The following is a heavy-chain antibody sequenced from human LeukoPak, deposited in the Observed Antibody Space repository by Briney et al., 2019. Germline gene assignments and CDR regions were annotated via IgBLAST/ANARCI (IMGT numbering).Heavy chain of an antibody. CDR3: AKDWLGYCSSTSCQGAFDI. J-gene: IGHJ3*02. CDR1: GFTFSSYG. CDR2: IRYDESNK. V-gene: IGHV3-30*02. D-gene: IGHD2-2*01. Sequence: GGSLRLSCAASGFTFSSYGMHWVRQAPGKGLEWVAFIRYDESNKYYADSVKGRFTISRDNSKNTLYLQMNSLRAEDTGVYYCAKDWLGYCSSTSCQGAFDIWGQGSMVTVSS.